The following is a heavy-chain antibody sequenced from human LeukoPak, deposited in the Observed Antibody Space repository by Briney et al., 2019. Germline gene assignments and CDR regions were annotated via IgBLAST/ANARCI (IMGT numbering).Heavy chain of an antibody. D-gene: IGHD6-6*01. CDR2: IYYSGST. J-gene: IGHJ3*02. Sequence: PSETLSLTCTVSGGSISSYYWSWIRQPPGKGLEWIGYIYYSGSTNYNPSLKSRVTISVDTSKNQFSLKLSSVTAADTAVYYCARDVGIAARLDAFDIWGQGTMVTVSS. V-gene: IGHV4-59*01. CDR3: ARDVGIAARLDAFDI. CDR1: GGSISSYY.